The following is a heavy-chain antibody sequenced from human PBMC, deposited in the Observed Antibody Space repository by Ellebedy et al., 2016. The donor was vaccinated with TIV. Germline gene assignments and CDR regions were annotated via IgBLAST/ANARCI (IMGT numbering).Heavy chain of an antibody. D-gene: IGHD4-17*01. J-gene: IGHJ4*02. V-gene: IGHV3-33*01. Sequence: GGSLRLXCAASGFTFSSYGMHWVRQAPGKGLEWVAVIWYDGSNKYYADSVKGRFTISRDNSKNTLYLQMNSLRAEDTAVYYCARDHGELDCWGQGTLVTVSS. CDR2: IWYDGSNK. CDR3: ARDHGELDC. CDR1: GFTFSSYG.